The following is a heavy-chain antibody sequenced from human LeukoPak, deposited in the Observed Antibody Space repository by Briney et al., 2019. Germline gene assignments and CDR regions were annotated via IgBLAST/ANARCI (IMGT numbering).Heavy chain of an antibody. CDR2: VNPTIGTT. V-gene: IGHV1-69*08. D-gene: IGHD2-21*01. J-gene: IGHJ6*03. Sequence: SVKVSCKASGGSFTSYTFTWVRQAPGQGLEWVGRVNPTIGTTNYAQNFQGRVTITADKSTRTVYMELSRLGSEDTAVYYCARIPGIVYVPSTAYYYMDVWGTGTAVTVSS. CDR3: ARIPGIVYVPSTAYYYMDV. CDR1: GGSFTSYT.